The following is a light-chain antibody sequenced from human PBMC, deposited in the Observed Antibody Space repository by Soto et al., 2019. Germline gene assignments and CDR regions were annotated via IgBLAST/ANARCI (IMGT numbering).Light chain of an antibody. CDR1: PGISHY. CDR3: QNYNSAPLT. Sequence: DFQMTQSPSSLSASVGDRVTITCRASPGISHYLAWYQQKPGKGPTLLIYGASTLQSEVPSRFSGRGSGTDFTLTIGSLQTEDVATYSCQNYNSAPLTFGPGTKVDIK. V-gene: IGKV1-27*01. J-gene: IGKJ3*01. CDR2: GAS.